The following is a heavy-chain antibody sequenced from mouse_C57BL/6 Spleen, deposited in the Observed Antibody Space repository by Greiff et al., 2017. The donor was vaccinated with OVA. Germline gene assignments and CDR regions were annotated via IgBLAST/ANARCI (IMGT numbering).Heavy chain of an antibody. CDR1: GYTFTSYW. V-gene: IGHV1-69*01. CDR3: ATTTVVAKENAMGY. J-gene: IGHJ4*01. Sequence: VQLQQPGAELVMPGASVKLSCKASGYTFTSYWMHWVKQRPGQGLEWIGEIDPSDSYTNYNQKFKGKSTLTVDKSSSTAYMQLSSLTSEDSAVYYCATTTVVAKENAMGYWGQGTSVTVSS. CDR2: IDPSDSYT. D-gene: IGHD1-1*01.